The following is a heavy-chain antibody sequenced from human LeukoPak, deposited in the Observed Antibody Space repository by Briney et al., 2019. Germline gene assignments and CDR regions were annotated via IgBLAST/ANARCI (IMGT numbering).Heavy chain of an antibody. J-gene: IGHJ5*02. V-gene: IGHV4-59*01. CDR3: ARDRYSSGWFDH. CDR2: IYYSGST. D-gene: IGHD6-19*01. Sequence: PSETLSLTCTVSGGSIRSYYWSWIRQPPGKGLEWIGYIYYSGSTNYNPSLKSRVTISVDTSKNQFSLKLSSVTAADTAVYYCARDRYSSGWFDHWGQGTLVTVSS. CDR1: GGSIRSYY.